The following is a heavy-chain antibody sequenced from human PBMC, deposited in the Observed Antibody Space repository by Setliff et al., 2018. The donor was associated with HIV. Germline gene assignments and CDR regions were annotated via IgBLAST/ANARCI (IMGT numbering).Heavy chain of an antibody. Sequence: SVKVSCKASGGTFSNYAISWVRQAPGQGLEWMGGIIPIFGTANYAQKFQGRVTITTDESTSTAYMELSSLRSEDTAVYYCARDHQTMLWLDYWGQGTLVTVSS. J-gene: IGHJ4*02. CDR1: GGTFSNYA. CDR2: IIPIFGTA. V-gene: IGHV1-69*05. D-gene: IGHD2-21*01. CDR3: ARDHQTMLWLDY.